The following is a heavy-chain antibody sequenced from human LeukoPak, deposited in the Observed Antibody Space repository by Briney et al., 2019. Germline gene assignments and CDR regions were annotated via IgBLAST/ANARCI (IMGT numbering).Heavy chain of an antibody. Sequence: GGSLRLSCAASGFTFSSYDMHWVRQAPGKGLEWVANIKQDGSEKYYVDSVKGRFTISRDNAKNSLHLQMNSLRVEDTAVYYCAGGLGWLVDQWGQGAQVTVSS. CDR2: IKQDGSEK. V-gene: IGHV3-7*04. CDR3: AGGLGWLVDQ. D-gene: IGHD2-15*01. CDR1: GFTFSSYD. J-gene: IGHJ4*02.